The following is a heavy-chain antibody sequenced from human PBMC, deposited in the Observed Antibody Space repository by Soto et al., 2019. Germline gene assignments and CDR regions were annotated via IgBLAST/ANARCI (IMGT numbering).Heavy chain of an antibody. J-gene: IGHJ4*02. CDR2: IYYSGST. V-gene: IGHV4-30-4*01. D-gene: IGHD3-16*01. Sequence: PSETLSLTCTVSGGSISSGDYYWSWIRQPPGKGLEWIGYIYYSGSTYYNPSLKSRVTISVDTSKNQFSLKLSSVTAADTAVYYCARGLWDRTLDYWGQGTLVTVSS. CDR3: ARGLWDRTLDY. CDR1: GGSISSGDYY.